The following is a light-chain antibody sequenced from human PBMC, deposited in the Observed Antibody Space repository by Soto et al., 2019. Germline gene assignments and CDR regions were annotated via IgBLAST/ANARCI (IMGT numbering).Light chain of an antibody. CDR3: QQYNNWLTWT. CDR2: GAS. J-gene: IGKJ1*01. Sequence: EIVMTQSPATLSVSPGGRTTLSCRALQSVSSNLAWYQQKPGQAPRLLIYGASTRATGIPARFSGSGSGTEFTLTISSLQSEDFAVYYCQQYNNWLTWTFGQGTKV. CDR1: QSVSSN. V-gene: IGKV3-15*01.